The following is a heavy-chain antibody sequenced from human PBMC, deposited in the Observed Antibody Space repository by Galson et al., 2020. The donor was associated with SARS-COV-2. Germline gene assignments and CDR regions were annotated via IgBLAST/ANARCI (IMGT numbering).Heavy chain of an antibody. D-gene: IGHD3-22*01. CDR3: ARWYYYDSSGYYKGDNWFDP. CDR2: ISAYNGNT. CDR1: GYTFTSYG. Sequence: ASVKVSCKASGYTFTSYGISWVRQPPGQGLEWMGWISAYNGNTNYAQKLQGRVTMTTDTSTSTAYMELRSLRSDDTAVYYCARWYYYDSSGYYKGDNWFDPWGQGTLVTVSS. V-gene: IGHV1-18*04. J-gene: IGHJ5*02.